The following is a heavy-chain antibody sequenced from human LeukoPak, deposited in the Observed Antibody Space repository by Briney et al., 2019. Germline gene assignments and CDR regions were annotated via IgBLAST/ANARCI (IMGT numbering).Heavy chain of an antibody. CDR2: IWYDGSNK. CDR1: GFTFSSYG. V-gene: IGHV3-33*01. D-gene: IGHD1-26*01. J-gene: IGHJ4*02. Sequence: GGSLRLSCAASGFTFSSYGMHWVRQAPGKGLEWVAVIWYDGSNKYYADSVKGRFTISRDNSKNTLYLQMNSLRAEDTAVYYCARGKLGATPGYFDYWGQGTLVTVSS. CDR3: ARGKLGATPGYFDY.